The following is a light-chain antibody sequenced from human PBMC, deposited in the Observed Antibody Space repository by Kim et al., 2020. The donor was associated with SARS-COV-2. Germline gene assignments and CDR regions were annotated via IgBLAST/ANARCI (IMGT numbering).Light chain of an antibody. J-gene: IGLJ1*01. CDR2: SNN. CDR1: YSNIGKYT. V-gene: IGLV1-44*01. CDR3: AAWDESLTGFV. Sequence: ELTQPPSASGTPGQGVTISCSGSYSNIGKYTVNWYQQLPGTAPKLLIYSNNQRPSGVPDRFSGSMSGTLASLAISGLQSDDEADYYCAAWDESLTGFVFGAGTQLTVL.